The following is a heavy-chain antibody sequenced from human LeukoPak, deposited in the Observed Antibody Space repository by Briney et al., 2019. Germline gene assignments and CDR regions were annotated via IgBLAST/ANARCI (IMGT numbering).Heavy chain of an antibody. Sequence: SVKVSCKASGGTFSSYAISWVRQAPGQGLEWMGGIIPIFGTANYAQKFQGRVTITADESTSTAYMKLSSLRSEDTAVYYCARDRTSAGFDYWGQGTLVTVSS. CDR1: GGTFSSYA. CDR3: ARDRTSAGFDY. J-gene: IGHJ4*02. D-gene: IGHD6-13*01. CDR2: IIPIFGTA. V-gene: IGHV1-69*13.